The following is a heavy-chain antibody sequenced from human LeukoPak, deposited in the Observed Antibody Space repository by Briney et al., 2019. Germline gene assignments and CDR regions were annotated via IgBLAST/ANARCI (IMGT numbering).Heavy chain of an antibody. Sequence: GGSLRLSCAASGFTVSSNYMSWVRQAPGKGLEWVSVIYSGGSTYYADSVKGRFTISRHNSKNTLYLQMNSLRAEDTAVYYCARSEYGSSSSYYYGMDVWGQGTTVTVSS. CDR3: ARSEYGSSSSYYYGMDV. V-gene: IGHV3-53*04. D-gene: IGHD6-6*01. CDR1: GFTVSSNY. J-gene: IGHJ6*02. CDR2: IYSGGST.